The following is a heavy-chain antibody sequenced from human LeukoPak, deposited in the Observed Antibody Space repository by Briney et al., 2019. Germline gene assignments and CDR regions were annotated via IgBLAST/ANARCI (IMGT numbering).Heavy chain of an antibody. V-gene: IGHV1-2*02. Sequence: ASVKVSCKASGYSFTNYGITWVRQAPGQGLEWMGWINPNSGGTNYAQKFQGRVTMTRDTSISTAYMELSRLRSDDTAVYYCASAGNRYYGSGSYSPPCYWGQGTLVTVSP. CDR3: ASAGNRYYGSGSYSPPCY. CDR2: INPNSGGT. J-gene: IGHJ4*02. CDR1: GYSFTNYG. D-gene: IGHD3-10*01.